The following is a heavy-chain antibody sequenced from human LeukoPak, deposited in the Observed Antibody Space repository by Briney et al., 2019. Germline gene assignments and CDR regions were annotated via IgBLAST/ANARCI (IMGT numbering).Heavy chain of an antibody. CDR1: GFTFSSYS. Sequence: GGSLRLSCAASGFTFSSYSMNWVRQAPGKGLEWVSSISSSSSYIYYADSVKGRFTISRDNAKNSLYLQMNSLRAEDTAVYYRARGYLGYCSSTSCWRYYMDVWGKGTTVTVSS. CDR3: ARGYLGYCSSTSCWRYYMDV. J-gene: IGHJ6*03. V-gene: IGHV3-21*01. CDR2: ISSSSSYI. D-gene: IGHD2-2*01.